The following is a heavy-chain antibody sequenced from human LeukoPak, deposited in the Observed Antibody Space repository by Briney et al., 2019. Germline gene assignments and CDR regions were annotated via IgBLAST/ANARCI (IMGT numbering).Heavy chain of an antibody. CDR1: GGSFSGYY. Sequence: PSETLSLTCAVYGGSFSGYYWSWIRQPPGKGLEWIGEINHSGSTNYNPSLKSRVTISVDTSKNQFSLKLSSVTAADTAVYYCARGPVGYSYGYVYWGQGTLVTVSS. CDR2: INHSGST. D-gene: IGHD5-18*01. V-gene: IGHV4-34*01. J-gene: IGHJ4*02. CDR3: ARGPVGYSYGYVY.